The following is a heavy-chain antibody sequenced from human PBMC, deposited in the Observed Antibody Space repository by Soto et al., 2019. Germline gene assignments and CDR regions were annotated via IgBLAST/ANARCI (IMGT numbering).Heavy chain of an antibody. CDR1: GFTFSSYG. Sequence: QVQLVESGGGVVQPGRSLRLSCAASGFTFSSYGMHWVRQAPGKGLEWVAVISYDGRNKYYADSVKGRFTISRDNSKNTLYLQMNSLRAEDTAVYYCANFEIGGPPMHWGQGTLVTVSS. V-gene: IGHV3-30*18. J-gene: IGHJ1*01. D-gene: IGHD3-16*01. CDR2: ISYDGRNK. CDR3: ANFEIGGPPMH.